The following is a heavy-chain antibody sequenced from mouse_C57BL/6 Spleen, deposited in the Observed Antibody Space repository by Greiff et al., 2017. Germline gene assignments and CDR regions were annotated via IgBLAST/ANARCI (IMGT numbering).Heavy chain of an antibody. Sequence: VKLQEPGTELVKPGASVKLSCKASGYTFTSYWMHWVKQRPGQGLEWIGNINPSNGGTNYNEKFKSKATLTVDKSSSTAYMQLSSLTSEDSAVYYCARSNYGNYGMFDYWGQGTTLTVSS. V-gene: IGHV1-53*01. CDR2: INPSNGGT. D-gene: IGHD2-1*01. CDR1: GYTFTSYW. J-gene: IGHJ2*01. CDR3: ARSNYGNYGMFDY.